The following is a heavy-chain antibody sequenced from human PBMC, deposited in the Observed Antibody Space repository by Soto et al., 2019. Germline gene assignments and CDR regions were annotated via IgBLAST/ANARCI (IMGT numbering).Heavy chain of an antibody. Sequence: QVQLVESGGGVVQPEKSLRLSCSASGFTFTDYGMHWIRQAPCKGLEWVAGIWFDGSNKYYADSVKGRFTIFRDNSKNLLHLEMIILRGLDTAVYYCVRDYSCCTGPMYGQNWFDPWGQGTLVSVYS. D-gene: IGHD3-10*02. V-gene: IGHV3-33*01. J-gene: IGHJ5*02. CDR3: VRDYSCCTGPMYGQNWFDP. CDR2: IWFDGSNK. CDR1: GFTFTDYG.